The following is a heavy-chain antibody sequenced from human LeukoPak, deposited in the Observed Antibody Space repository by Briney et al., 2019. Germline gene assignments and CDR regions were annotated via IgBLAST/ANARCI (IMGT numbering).Heavy chain of an antibody. J-gene: IGHJ4*02. CDR1: GFTFSSYA. CDR3: ARGRIAVAGTLYY. CDR2: ISSNGGST. D-gene: IGHD6-19*01. Sequence: EGSLRLSCAASGFTFSSYAMHWVRQAPGKGLEYVSAISSNGGSTYYANSVKGRFTISRGNSKNTLYLQMGSLRAEDMAVYYCARGRIAVAGTLYYWGQGTLVTVSS. V-gene: IGHV3-64*01.